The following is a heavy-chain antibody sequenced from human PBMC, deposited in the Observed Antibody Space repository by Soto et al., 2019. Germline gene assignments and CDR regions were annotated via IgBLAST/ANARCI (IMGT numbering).Heavy chain of an antibody. CDR1: GFTFSDYY. Sequence: QVQLVESGGGLVKPGGSLRLSCAASGFTFSDYYMSWIRQAPGKGLEWVSYISSSGSTIYYADSVKGRFIISRDNAKNSLYLQMNSLRAEDTAVYYCARDSGRDYIWGSYRQGGYFDYWGQGTLVTVSS. CDR3: ARDSGRDYIWGSYRQGGYFDY. D-gene: IGHD3-16*02. CDR2: ISSSGSTI. V-gene: IGHV3-11*01. J-gene: IGHJ4*02.